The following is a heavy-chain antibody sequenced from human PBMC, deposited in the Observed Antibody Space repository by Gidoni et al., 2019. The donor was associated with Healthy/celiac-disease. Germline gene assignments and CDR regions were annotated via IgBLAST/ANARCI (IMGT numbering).Heavy chain of an antibody. D-gene: IGHD1-26*01. CDR2: IKSKTDGGTT. CDR1: GFTFSNAW. Sequence: EVQLVESGGGLVKPGGSLRLSCAASGFTFSNAWMSWVGQAPGKGLEWVGRIKSKTDGGTTDYAAPVKGRFTISRDDSKNTLYLQMNSLKTEDTAVYYCTTDWAPKWELPRADAFDIWGQGTMVTVSS. CDR3: TTDWAPKWELPRADAFDI. V-gene: IGHV3-15*01. J-gene: IGHJ3*02.